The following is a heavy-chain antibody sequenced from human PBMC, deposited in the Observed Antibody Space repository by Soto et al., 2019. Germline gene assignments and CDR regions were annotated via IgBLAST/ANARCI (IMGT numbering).Heavy chain of an antibody. CDR2: IIPIFGTA. D-gene: IGHD3-22*01. J-gene: IGHJ4*02. CDR3: EADYYETSGYYFAY. CDR1: GGAFSSYA. Sequence: VKGASNVPGGAFSSYAITWVRQAPGQGLEWMGGIIPIFGTANYAQKFQGRVTITADESTSTAYIDLSSLKSEDTAVYYCEADYYETSGYYFAYGGQGTMVTFSS. V-gene: IGHV1-69*13.